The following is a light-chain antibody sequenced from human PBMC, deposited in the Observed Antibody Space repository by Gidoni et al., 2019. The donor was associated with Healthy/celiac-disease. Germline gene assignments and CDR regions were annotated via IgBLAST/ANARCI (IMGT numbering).Light chain of an antibody. CDR1: QSLLHSNGYNY. CDR2: LGS. CDR3: MQALQTPRT. J-gene: IGKJ1*01. V-gene: IGKV2-28*01. Sequence: DMVMTQSPLSLPVTPGEPDSISGRSSQSLLHSNGYNYLDWYLQKPGQSPQLLIYLGSNRASGVPDRFSGSGSGTDFTLKISRVEAEDVGVYYCMQALQTPRTFXXXTQVEIK.